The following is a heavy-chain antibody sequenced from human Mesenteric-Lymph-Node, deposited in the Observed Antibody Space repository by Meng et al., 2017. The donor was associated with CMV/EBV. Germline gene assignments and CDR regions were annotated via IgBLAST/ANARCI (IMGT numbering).Heavy chain of an antibody. D-gene: IGHD3-16*01. CDR2: INEDGTNT. J-gene: IGHJ5*02. CDR3: AKDPATGWGDWFDP. CDR1: GFTFVNFA. V-gene: IGHV3-23*01. Sequence: GGSLRLSCAASGFTFVNFAMIWVRQPPGKGLEWVSTINEDGTNTHYADSVKGRFTISRDNSKNTLYLQMDSLRADDTAVYYCAKDPATGWGDWFDPWGQGTLVTVSS.